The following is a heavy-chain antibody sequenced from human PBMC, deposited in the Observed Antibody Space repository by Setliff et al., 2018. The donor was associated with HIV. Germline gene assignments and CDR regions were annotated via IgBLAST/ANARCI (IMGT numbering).Heavy chain of an antibody. CDR3: ARGSSALIMREFYDFWSATRDVWDY. J-gene: IGHJ4*02. CDR1: GYTFTNYY. D-gene: IGHD3-3*01. Sequence: GASVKVSCKASGYTFTNYYMHWVRQAPGQGLEWMGIINPSGGSTSYQQIFQGRVTMTRDTSTSTVYMELSSLRSEDTAVYYCARGSSALIMREFYDFWSATRDVWDYWGQGTLVTVSS. V-gene: IGHV1-46*01. CDR2: INPSGGST.